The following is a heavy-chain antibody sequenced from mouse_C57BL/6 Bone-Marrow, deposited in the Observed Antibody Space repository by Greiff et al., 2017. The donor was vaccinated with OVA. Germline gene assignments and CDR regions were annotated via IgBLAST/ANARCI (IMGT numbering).Heavy chain of an antibody. CDR3: ARSGRLRRPFAY. D-gene: IGHD2-4*01. CDR1: GYTFTSYW. J-gene: IGHJ3*01. V-gene: IGHV1-55*01. Sequence: QVQLQQSGAELVKPGASVKMSCKASGYTFTSYWITWVKQRPGQGLEWIGDIYPGSGSTNYNEKFKSKATLTVDTSSSTAYMQLSSLTSEDSAVYYCARSGRLRRPFAYWGQGTLVTVSA. CDR2: IYPGSGST.